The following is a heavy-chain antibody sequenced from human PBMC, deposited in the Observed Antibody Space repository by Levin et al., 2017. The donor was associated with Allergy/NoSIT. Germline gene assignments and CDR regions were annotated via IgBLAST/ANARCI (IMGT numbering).Heavy chain of an antibody. CDR3: ARVRSSYGMDV. J-gene: IGHJ6*02. V-gene: IGHV3-48*01. CDR2: ISSSSSTI. Sequence: GESLKISCAASGFTFSSYSMNWVRQAPGKGLEWVSYISSSSSTIYYADSVKGRFTISRDNAKTSLYLQMNSLRAEDTAVYYCARVRSSYGMDVWGQGTTVTVSS. D-gene: IGHD1-26*01. CDR1: GFTFSSYS.